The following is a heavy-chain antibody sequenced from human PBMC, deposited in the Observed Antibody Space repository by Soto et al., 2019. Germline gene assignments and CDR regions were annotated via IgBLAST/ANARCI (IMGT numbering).Heavy chain of an antibody. Sequence: EVQLVESGGGLVQPGGSLRLSCAASGFTISGHWMHWVRQAPGKGLVWVSRINSDGSSTTYADSVKGRFTISRDNAKNTLFLQMNRLGVEDTAVYYCARSYGGTSGCFDPWGQGTLVTVSS. V-gene: IGHV3-74*01. D-gene: IGHD1-26*01. CDR2: INSDGSST. J-gene: IGHJ5*02. CDR1: GFTISGHW. CDR3: ARSYGGTSGCFDP.